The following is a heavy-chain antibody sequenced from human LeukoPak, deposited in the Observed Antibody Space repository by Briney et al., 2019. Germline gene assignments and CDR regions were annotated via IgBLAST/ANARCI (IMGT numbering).Heavy chain of an antibody. CDR2: IYYTGAA. CDR3: ARVGSGAQLLAV. J-gene: IGHJ4*02. CDR1: GGSISGYF. D-gene: IGHD3-10*01. Sequence: SETLSLTCTVSGGSISGYFWGWIRQPPGEGLEFIGYIYYTGAASYRPSLSSRVTMSVDTSKNQFSLKLTSVTAADTAVYYCARVGSGAQLLAVWGQGTLVTVSS. V-gene: IGHV4-59*01.